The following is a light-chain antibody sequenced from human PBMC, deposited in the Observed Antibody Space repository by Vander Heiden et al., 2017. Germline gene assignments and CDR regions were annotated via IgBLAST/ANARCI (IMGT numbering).Light chain of an antibody. CDR3: QQSDSTSRT. CDR1: QSISSY. V-gene: IGKV1-39*01. CDR2: AAS. Sequence: DIQMTQFPSSLSASVGDRVTITCRASQSISSYLNWYQQKPGKAPKLLIYAASSLQSGVPSRFSGSGSGTDFTLTISRLQPEDFATYYFQQSDSTSRTFGQGTKVEIK. J-gene: IGKJ1*01.